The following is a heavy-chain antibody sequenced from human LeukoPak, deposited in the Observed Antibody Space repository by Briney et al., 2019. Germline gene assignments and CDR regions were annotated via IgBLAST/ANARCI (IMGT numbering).Heavy chain of an antibody. CDR3: AAQYSYGPDY. J-gene: IGHJ4*02. CDR2: IYYSGST. Sequence: SETLSLTCTVSGGSISSSSYYWGWIRQPPGKGLEWIGSIYYSGSTYYNPSLKSRVTISVDTSKNQFSLKLSSVTAADTAVYYCAAQYSYGPDYWGQGTLVTVSS. D-gene: IGHD5-18*01. V-gene: IGHV4-39*01. CDR1: GGSISSSSYY.